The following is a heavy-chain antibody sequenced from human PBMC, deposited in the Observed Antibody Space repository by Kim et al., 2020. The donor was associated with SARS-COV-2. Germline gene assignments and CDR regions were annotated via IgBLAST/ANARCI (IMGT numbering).Heavy chain of an antibody. D-gene: IGHD6-19*01. J-gene: IGHJ4*02. CDR2: ISYDGSNK. Sequence: GGSLRLSCAASGFTFSSYGMHWVRQAPGKGLEWVAVISYDGSNKYYADSVKGRFTISRDNSKNTLYLQMNSLRAEDTAVYYCAKEPIAVAGTFDYWGQGTLVTVSS. CDR1: GFTFSSYG. V-gene: IGHV3-30*18. CDR3: AKEPIAVAGTFDY.